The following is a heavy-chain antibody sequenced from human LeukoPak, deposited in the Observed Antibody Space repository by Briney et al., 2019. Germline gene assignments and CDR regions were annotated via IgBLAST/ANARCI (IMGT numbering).Heavy chain of an antibody. CDR3: ARDRPATYSSSWYYFDY. D-gene: IGHD6-13*01. V-gene: IGHV3-23*01. J-gene: IGHJ4*02. CDR1: GFTFSSYA. Sequence: GGSLRLSCAASGFTFSSYAMSLVRQAPGKGLEWVSAISGSGGSTYYADSVKGRFTISRDNSKNALYLQMNSLRAEDTAVYYCARDRPATYSSSWYYFDYWGQGTLVTVSS. CDR2: ISGSGGST.